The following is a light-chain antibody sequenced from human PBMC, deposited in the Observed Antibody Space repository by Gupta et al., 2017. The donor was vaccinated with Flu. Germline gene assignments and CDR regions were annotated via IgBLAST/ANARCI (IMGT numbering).Light chain of an antibody. CDR2: GAS. J-gene: IGKJ3*01. CDR3: QQDGSSLT. Sequence: EVVLTQSPDILSLSPGERATLSCRASQSVNSRYLAWYQQKSGQAPRLLVYGASSRATGVPARFSGSGSGTNFSLSIGRLEPDDFAVYYCQQDGSSLTFGPGTKVAFK. V-gene: IGKV3-20*01. CDR1: QSVNSRY.